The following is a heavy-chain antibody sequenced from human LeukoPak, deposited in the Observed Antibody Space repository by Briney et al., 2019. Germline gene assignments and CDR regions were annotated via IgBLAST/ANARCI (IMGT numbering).Heavy chain of an antibody. Sequence: PGGSLRLSCAASGFTFSGYPMTWLRQAPGKGLEWVAAVSGSGGRTVYADSVKGRFTISRDNSKNTLSLQMSSLKASDTAMYYCARPAYSSSWRFDYWGQGTLVTVSS. CDR3: ARPAYSSSWRFDY. CDR1: GFTFSGYP. V-gene: IGHV3-23*01. CDR2: VSGSGGRT. D-gene: IGHD6-13*01. J-gene: IGHJ4*02.